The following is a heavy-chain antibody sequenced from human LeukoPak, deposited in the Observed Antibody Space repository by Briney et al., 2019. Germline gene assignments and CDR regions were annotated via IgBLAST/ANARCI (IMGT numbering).Heavy chain of an antibody. V-gene: IGHV4-4*02. CDR2: VHLSGAS. J-gene: IGHJ4*02. D-gene: IGHD1-26*01. CDR1: GGSILTTNW. CDR3: TRASGAFSPFGF. Sequence: PSETLSLTCALSGGSILTTNWWSWVRQPPGKGLEWIGEVHLSGASNYNPSPKSRVNMSIDKYKNQLSLELTSVTAADTAIYYCTRASGAFSPFGFWGQGTLVTVSS.